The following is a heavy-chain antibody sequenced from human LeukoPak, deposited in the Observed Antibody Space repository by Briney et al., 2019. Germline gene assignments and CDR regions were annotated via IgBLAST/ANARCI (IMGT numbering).Heavy chain of an antibody. Sequence: GGSLRLSCAASGFTVSSNYMSWVRQAPGKALEWVSAISGSGGSTYYADSVKGRFTISRDNSKNTLYLQMNSLRAEDTAVYYCAKGIAARPDRVYYFDYWGQGTLVTVSS. D-gene: IGHD6-6*01. J-gene: IGHJ4*02. CDR3: AKGIAARPDRVYYFDY. V-gene: IGHV3-23*01. CDR2: ISGSGGST. CDR1: GFTVSSNY.